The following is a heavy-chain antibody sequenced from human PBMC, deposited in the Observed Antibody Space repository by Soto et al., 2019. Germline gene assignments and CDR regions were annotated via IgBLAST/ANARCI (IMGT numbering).Heavy chain of an antibody. V-gene: IGHV3-33*01. CDR3: ARDRDYDFWSGYPGY. Sequence: PGGSLRLSCAASGFTFSSYGMHWVRQAPGKGLEWVAVIWYDGSNKYYADSVKGRFTISRDNSKNTLYLQMNSLRAEDTAVYYCARDRDYDFWSGYPGYWGQGTLVTVSS. CDR1: GFTFSSYG. J-gene: IGHJ4*02. D-gene: IGHD3-3*01. CDR2: IWYDGSNK.